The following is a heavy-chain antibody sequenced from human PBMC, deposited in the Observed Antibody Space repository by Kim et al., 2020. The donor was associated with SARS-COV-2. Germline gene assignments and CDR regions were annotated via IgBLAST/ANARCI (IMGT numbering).Heavy chain of an antibody. CDR2: IIPILGIA. Sequence: SVKVSCKASGGTFSSYTISWVRQAPGQGLEWMGRIIPILGIANYAQKFQGRVTITADKSTSTAYMELSSLRSEDTAVYYCATEWELLPKSFDYWGQGTLVTVSS. CDR3: ATEWELLPKSFDY. J-gene: IGHJ4*02. V-gene: IGHV1-69*04. CDR1: GGTFSSYT. D-gene: IGHD1-26*01.